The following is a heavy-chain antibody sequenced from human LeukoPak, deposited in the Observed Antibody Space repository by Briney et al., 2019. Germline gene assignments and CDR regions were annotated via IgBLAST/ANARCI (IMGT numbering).Heavy chain of an antibody. V-gene: IGHV3-13*01. CDR2: LGTAGDT. CDR1: EFTLSNYA. J-gene: IGHJ4*02. Sequence: GGSLRLSCAASEFTLSNYAMHWVRQPAGEGLEWVSALGTAGDTFYPGSVKGRFTISRDNAKKSLFLQMNSLRAEDTAVYYCARQNTPHGNFDYWGQGTLVTVSS. CDR3: ARQNTPHGNFDY. D-gene: IGHD5-24*01.